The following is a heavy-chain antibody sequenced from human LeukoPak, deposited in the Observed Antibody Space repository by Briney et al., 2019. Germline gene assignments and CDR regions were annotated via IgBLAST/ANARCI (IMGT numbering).Heavy chain of an antibody. CDR3: ARGLGYYGSGSYYGYYYYYMDV. Sequence: PSETLSLTCTVSGGSISSSSYYWGWIRQPPGKGLEWIGSIYYSGSTYYNPSLKSRVTISVDTSKNQFSLKLSSVTAADTAVYYCARGLGYYGSGSYYGYYYYYMDVWGKGTTVTISS. CDR2: IYYSGST. V-gene: IGHV4-39*01. D-gene: IGHD3-10*01. CDR1: GGSISSSSYY. J-gene: IGHJ6*03.